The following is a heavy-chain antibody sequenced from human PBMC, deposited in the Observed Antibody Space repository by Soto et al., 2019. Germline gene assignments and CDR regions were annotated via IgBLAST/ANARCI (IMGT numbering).Heavy chain of an antibody. CDR2: ISAYNGNT. J-gene: IGHJ6*02. V-gene: IGHV1-18*01. CDR1: GYTFTSYG. Sequence: ASVKVSCKASGYTFTSYGISWVRRAPGQGLEWMGWISAYNGNTNYAQKLQGRVTMTTDTSTSTAYMELRSLRSDDTAVYYCARTITMVRGVITYGMDVWGQGTTVTVSS. CDR3: ARTITMVRGVITYGMDV. D-gene: IGHD3-10*01.